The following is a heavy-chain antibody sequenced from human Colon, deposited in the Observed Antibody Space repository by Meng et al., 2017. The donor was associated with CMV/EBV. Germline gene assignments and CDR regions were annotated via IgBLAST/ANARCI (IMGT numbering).Heavy chain of an antibody. V-gene: IGHV3-74*01. CDR2: IDPRGTTT. CDR1: GFNFRSFW. Sequence: GGSLRLSCEASGFNFRSFWMDWVRRAPGKGLAWVSHIDPRGTTTDYADSVRGRFTISRDNAKNTLYLQMSNLRPEDTAAYYCVKNDGWSKFAVWGQGILVTVSS. J-gene: IGHJ4*02. D-gene: IGHD2-15*01. CDR3: VKNDGWSKFAV.